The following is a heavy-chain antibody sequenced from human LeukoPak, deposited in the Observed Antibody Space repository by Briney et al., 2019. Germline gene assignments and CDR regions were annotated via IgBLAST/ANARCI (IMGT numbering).Heavy chain of an antibody. CDR2: ISSGGNTI. CDR3: ARVFLDAFDI. CDR1: GCTFRDYY. J-gene: IGHJ3*02. V-gene: IGHV3-11*01. Sequence: PGGSLRLSCAASGCTFRDYYMSWIRQAPGKGLEWVSYISSGGNTIYYADSVKGRFTISRDNAKNSLYLQINSLRAEDTAVYHCARVFLDAFDIWGQGTMVTVSS.